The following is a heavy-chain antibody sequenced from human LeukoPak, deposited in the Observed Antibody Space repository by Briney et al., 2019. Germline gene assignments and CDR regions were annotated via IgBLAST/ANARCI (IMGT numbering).Heavy chain of an antibody. CDR2: VYHTGST. CDR1: GGSISSSDYY. CDR3: ARAAGQDHTKMMVYYYYYMDV. D-gene: IGHD6-13*01. V-gene: IGHV4-61*08. Sequence: PSETLCLTCTVSGGSISSSDYYWSWIRQPPGKGLEWIGYVYHTGSTKYNPSLKSRVTISVDTSKNQFSLKLSSVTAADTAVYYCARAAGQDHTKMMVYYYYYMDVWGKGSTVTVSS. J-gene: IGHJ6*03.